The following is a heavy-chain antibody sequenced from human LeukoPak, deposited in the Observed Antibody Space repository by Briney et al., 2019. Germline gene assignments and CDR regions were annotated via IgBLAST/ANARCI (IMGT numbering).Heavy chain of an antibody. D-gene: IGHD3-3*02. Sequence: GGSLRLSCAASGFTFSSYWMSWVRQAPGKGPEWVAHIKQDASQEDHVDSVKGRFTISRDNAKNSLYLQMNSLRAEDTAVYYCARAAALTVDCWGQGTLVTVSS. CDR3: ARAAALTVDC. CDR2: IKQDASQE. J-gene: IGHJ4*02. V-gene: IGHV3-7*01. CDR1: GFTFSSYW.